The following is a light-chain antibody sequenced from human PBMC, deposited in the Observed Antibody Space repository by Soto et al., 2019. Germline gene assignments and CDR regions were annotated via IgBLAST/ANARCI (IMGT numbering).Light chain of an antibody. V-gene: IGKV3-11*01. CDR1: QYVSSF. CDR3: QQRYNWPPT. Sequence: IVLTQSPATLSLSPGERATLSCRASQYVSSFLAWYQQKAGQAPRLLIYDASHRATGIPARFSGSGSGTDFTLTINSLEPEDFAIYYCQQRYNWPPTFGQGTKVDIK. CDR2: DAS. J-gene: IGKJ1*01.